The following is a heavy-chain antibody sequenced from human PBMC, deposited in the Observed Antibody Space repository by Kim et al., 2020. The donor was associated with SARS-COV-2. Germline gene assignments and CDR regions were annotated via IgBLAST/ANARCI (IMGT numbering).Heavy chain of an antibody. CDR3: AKPMHGRNYYYGMDV. V-gene: IGHV3-30*18. Sequence: GGSLRLSCAASGFTFSSYGMHWVRQAPGKGLEWVAVISYDGSNKYYADSVKGRFTISRDNSKNTLYLQMNSLRAEDTAVYYCAKPMHGRNYYYGMDVWGQGTTVTVSS. CDR2: ISYDGSNK. J-gene: IGHJ6*02. CDR1: GFTFSSYG.